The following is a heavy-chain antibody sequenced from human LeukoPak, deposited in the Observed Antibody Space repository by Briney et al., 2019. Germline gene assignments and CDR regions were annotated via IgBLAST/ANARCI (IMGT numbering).Heavy chain of an antibody. J-gene: IGHJ5*02. V-gene: IGHV1-2*02. CDR3: ARGPGSYNWFDP. D-gene: IGHD3-10*01. CDR1: GYTFTGYY. Sequence: ASVTVSCKASGYTFTGYYMHWVRQAPGQGLEWMGWINPNSGGTNYAQKFQGRVTMTRGTSISTAYMELSRLRSDDTAVYYSARGPGSYNWFDPWGQGTLVTVSS. CDR2: INPNSGGT.